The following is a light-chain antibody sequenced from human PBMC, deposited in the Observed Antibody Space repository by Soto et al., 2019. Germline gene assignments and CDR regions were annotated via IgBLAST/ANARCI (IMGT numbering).Light chain of an antibody. J-gene: IGKJ1*01. CDR3: QQYNTYWT. CDR2: RAS. CDR1: QSISDW. Sequence: SRMSKALSTLSASKRDRVIITCRASQSISDWLAWYQQRPGKAPRLLIYRASILQSGVPSRFSGSGSGTEYTLTIDSLQPDDFATYYCQQYNTYWTFGQGTKVDI. V-gene: IGKV1-5*03.